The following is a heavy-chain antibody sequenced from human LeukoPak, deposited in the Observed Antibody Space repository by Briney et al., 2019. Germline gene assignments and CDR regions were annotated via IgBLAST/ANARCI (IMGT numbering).Heavy chain of an antibody. J-gene: IGHJ3*02. V-gene: IGHV4-34*01. CDR2: INHSGST. Sequence: SSETLSLTCAVCGGSFSGYYWSWIRQPPGKGLEWIGEINHSGSTNYNPSLKSRVTISVDTSKNQFSLKLSSVTAADTAVYYCARAPYYYGSGTVNAFDIWGQGTMVTVSS. D-gene: IGHD3-10*01. CDR1: GGSFSGYY. CDR3: ARAPYYYGSGTVNAFDI.